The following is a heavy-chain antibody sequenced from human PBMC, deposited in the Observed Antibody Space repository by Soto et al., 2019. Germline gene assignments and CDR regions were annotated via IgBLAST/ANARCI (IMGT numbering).Heavy chain of an antibody. J-gene: IGHJ6*03. CDR1: GFTVSSNY. CDR3: ARSIPIAARPYYYYYYMDV. CDR2: IYSGGST. V-gene: IGHV3-66*01. Sequence: GGSLRLSCAASGFTVSSNYMSWVRQAPGKGLEWVSVIYSGGSTYYADSVKGRFTISRDNSKNTLYLQMNSLRAEDTAVYYCARSIPIAARPYYYYYYMDVWGKGTTVTVSS. D-gene: IGHD6-13*01.